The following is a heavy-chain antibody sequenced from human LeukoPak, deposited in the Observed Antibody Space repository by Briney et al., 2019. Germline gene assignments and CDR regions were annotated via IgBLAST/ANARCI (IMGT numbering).Heavy chain of an antibody. V-gene: IGHV5-10-1*01. CDR1: GYSFTSYW. CDR3: ASQCSGGSCYNDAASDI. J-gene: IGHJ3*02. CDR2: IDPSDSYT. D-gene: IGHD2-15*01. Sequence: GESLKISCKGSGYSFTSYWISWVRQMPGKGLEWMGRIDPSDSYTNYSPSFQGHVTISADKSISTAYLQWSSLKATDTAMYYCASQCSGGSCYNDAASDIWGQGTMVTVSS.